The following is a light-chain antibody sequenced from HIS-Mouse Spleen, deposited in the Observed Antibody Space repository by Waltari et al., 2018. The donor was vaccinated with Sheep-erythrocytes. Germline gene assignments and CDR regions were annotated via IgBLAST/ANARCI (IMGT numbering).Light chain of an antibody. V-gene: IGLV2-11*01. CDR2: DVS. CDR1: SSDVGGYNY. Sequence: QSALTQPRSVSGSPGQSVTISCTGTSSDVGGYNYVSWYQQHPGKAPKLMIYDVSTRPSGVPGRFSGSKSGNTASLTISGLQAEDEADYYCCSYAGSYNHVFATGTKVTIL. CDR3: CSYAGSYNHV. J-gene: IGLJ1*01.